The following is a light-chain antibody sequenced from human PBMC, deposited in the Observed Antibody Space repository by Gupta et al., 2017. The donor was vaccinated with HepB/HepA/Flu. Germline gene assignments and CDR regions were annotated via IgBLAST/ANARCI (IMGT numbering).Light chain of an antibody. Sequence: DIQMTQSPPSLCVSVEERLTITCRASQSINSNLNWYQQTPGKAPKVLIYDASTEQSGVPSRFRGRGSGTDFTLTISRLHPEDFASYYCQQKDNSPHTFGQGTKLEIK. CDR1: QSINSN. J-gene: IGKJ2*01. CDR3: QQKDNSPHT. CDR2: DAS. V-gene: IGKV1-39*01.